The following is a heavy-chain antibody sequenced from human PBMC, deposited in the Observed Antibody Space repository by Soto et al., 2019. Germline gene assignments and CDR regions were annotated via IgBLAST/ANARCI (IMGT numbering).Heavy chain of an antibody. CDR2: ISGSGGGT. D-gene: IGHD3-10*01. CDR1: GFTFSSYA. Sequence: EVQLLDSGGGLVQPGGSLRLSCAASGFTFSSYAMSWVRQAPGKGLEWVSSISGSGGGTYYADSVKGRFTISRDNSKNTLLLQMTSLRAEDKAVFYCAKSRGSGNYFNPSDAFDIWGQGTMVTVSS. CDR3: AKSRGSGNYFNPSDAFDI. V-gene: IGHV3-23*01. J-gene: IGHJ3*02.